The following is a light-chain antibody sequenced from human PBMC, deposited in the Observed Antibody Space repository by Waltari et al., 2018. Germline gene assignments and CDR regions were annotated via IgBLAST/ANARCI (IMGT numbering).Light chain of an antibody. Sequence: EIVLTQSPGTLSLSPGERATLSCRASQSISSNYLAWYQQKPGQAPRLLIYGASSRAIGIPGRFSGSGSGTDFSLTITRLEPEDFAVYYCQQYSQSPITFGQGTRLDNK. CDR2: GAS. CDR3: QQYSQSPIT. J-gene: IGKJ5*01. CDR1: QSISSNY. V-gene: IGKV3-20*01.